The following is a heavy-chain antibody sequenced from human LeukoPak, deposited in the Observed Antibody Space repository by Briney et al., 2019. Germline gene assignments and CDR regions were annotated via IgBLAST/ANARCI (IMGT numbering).Heavy chain of an antibody. CDR3: ARGVDYYNWFDP. Sequence: ASVKVSCKASGYTFTSYDINWGRQATGQGLEWMGWMNPNSGNTGYAQKFQGRVTMTRNTSISTAYMELSSLRSEDTAVYYCARGVDYYNWFDPWGQGTLVTVSS. CDR1: GYTFTSYD. V-gene: IGHV1-8*01. D-gene: IGHD5-12*01. CDR2: MNPNSGNT. J-gene: IGHJ5*02.